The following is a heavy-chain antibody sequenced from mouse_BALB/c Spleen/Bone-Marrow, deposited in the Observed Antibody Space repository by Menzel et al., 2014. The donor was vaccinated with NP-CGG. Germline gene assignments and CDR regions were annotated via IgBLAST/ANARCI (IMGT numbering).Heavy chain of an antibody. Sequence: VQRVESGPGLVAPSQSLSITCTVSGFSLTSYGVHWVRQPPGKGLEWLGVIWAGGSTNYNSALMSRLSISKDNSKSQVFLKMNSLQTDDTAMYYCAREGSTIITTTFAYWGQGTLVPVSA. J-gene: IGHJ3*01. CDR3: AREGSTIITTTFAY. D-gene: IGHD2-4*01. CDR2: IWAGGST. CDR1: GFSLTSYG. V-gene: IGHV2-9*02.